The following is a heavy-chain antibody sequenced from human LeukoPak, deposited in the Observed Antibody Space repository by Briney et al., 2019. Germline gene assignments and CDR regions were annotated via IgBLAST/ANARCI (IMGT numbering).Heavy chain of an antibody. Sequence: GGSLRLSCAASGFTFSSYTMSWVRQAPGKGLEWVSAISGSGGSTYYADSVKGRFTISRDNSKNTLYLQMNSLRAEDTAVYYCAKNYYGSGSPYNWFDPWGQGTLVTVSS. D-gene: IGHD3-10*01. J-gene: IGHJ5*02. CDR3: AKNYYGSGSPYNWFDP. V-gene: IGHV3-23*01. CDR2: ISGSGGST. CDR1: GFTFSSYT.